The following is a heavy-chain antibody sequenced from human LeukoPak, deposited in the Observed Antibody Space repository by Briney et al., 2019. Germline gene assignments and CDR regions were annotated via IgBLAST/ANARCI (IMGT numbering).Heavy chain of an antibody. D-gene: IGHD3-10*01. Sequence: SGPTLVKPTQTLTLTCTFAGFSLSTSGVGVGWIRQPPGKALEWLALIYWDDDKRYSPSLKSRLTITKDTSKNQVVLTMTNMDPVDTATYYCAHRERDYYGSGSYIFWGQGTLVTVSS. CDR1: GFSLSTSGVG. CDR2: IYWDDDK. J-gene: IGHJ4*02. CDR3: AHRERDYYGSGSYIF. V-gene: IGHV2-5*02.